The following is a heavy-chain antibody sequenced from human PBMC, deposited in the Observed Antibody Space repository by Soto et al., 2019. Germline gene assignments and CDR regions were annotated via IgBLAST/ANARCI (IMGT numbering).Heavy chain of an antibody. Sequence: PGGSLRLSCAASGFTFSSYGMHWVRQAPGKGLEWVAVISYDGSNKYYADSAKGRFTISRDNSKNTLYLQMNSLRAEDTAVYYCAKAPYYDILTGYSPYGMDVWGQGTTVTVSS. D-gene: IGHD3-9*01. J-gene: IGHJ6*02. CDR1: GFTFSSYG. CDR2: ISYDGSNK. CDR3: AKAPYYDILTGYSPYGMDV. V-gene: IGHV3-30*18.